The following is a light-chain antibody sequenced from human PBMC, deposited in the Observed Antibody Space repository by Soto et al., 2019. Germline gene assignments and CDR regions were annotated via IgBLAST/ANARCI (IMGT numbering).Light chain of an antibody. CDR3: QHYNSYSEA. Sequence: DIQMTQSPSSLSASVGDRVVITCRSSHNIDNFLNWYQQKPGKAPQLLIYTASTLQSGVPSRFSGGGSGTEFTLTISSLQPDDFATYYCQHYNSYSEAFGQGTKVDIK. CDR2: TAS. V-gene: IGKV1-9*01. J-gene: IGKJ1*01. CDR1: HNIDNF.